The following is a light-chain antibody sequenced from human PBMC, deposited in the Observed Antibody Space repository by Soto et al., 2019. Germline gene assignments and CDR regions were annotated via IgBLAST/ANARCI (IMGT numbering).Light chain of an antibody. CDR2: YDS. CDR1: NIGSKS. J-gene: IGLJ1*01. Sequence: SYELTQPPSVSVAPGKTARITCRGNNIGSKSVHWYQQKPGQAPVLVIYYDSDRPSGIPERFSGSNSGNTATLTISRVEARDEADYYCQVWDSSSDPYVFGTGTKLTVL. CDR3: QVWDSSSDPYV. V-gene: IGLV3-21*04.